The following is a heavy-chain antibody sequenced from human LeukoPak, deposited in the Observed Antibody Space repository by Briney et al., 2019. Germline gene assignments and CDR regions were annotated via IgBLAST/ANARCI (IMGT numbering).Heavy chain of an antibody. CDR1: GFTFSSYA. Sequence: GGSLRLSCAASGFTFSSYAMSWVRQAPGKGLEWVSAISGSGGSTYYADSVKGRFTISRDNSKNTLYLQMNSLRAEDTAIYYCAKDLGKWELLSAFDIWGQGTMVTVSS. J-gene: IGHJ3*02. D-gene: IGHD1-26*01. V-gene: IGHV3-23*01. CDR2: ISGSGGST. CDR3: AKDLGKWELLSAFDI.